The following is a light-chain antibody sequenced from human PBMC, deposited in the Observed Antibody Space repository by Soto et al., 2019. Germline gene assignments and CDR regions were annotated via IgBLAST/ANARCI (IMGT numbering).Light chain of an antibody. CDR3: QQYDSYWT. Sequence: DIQTTQSPSTLSAPVGDRDTITCRSKQITSSWLAWYQQKPGKAPKLLIYDASSMESGVPSRFSGRGSGTEFTLTISSLQPDDFATYYCQQYDSYWTFGQGTKVDI. J-gene: IGKJ1*01. V-gene: IGKV1-5*01. CDR1: QITSSW. CDR2: DAS.